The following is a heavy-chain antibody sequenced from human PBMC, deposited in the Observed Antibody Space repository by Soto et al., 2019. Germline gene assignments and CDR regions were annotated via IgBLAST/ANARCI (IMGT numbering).Heavy chain of an antibody. J-gene: IGHJ4*02. CDR2: IYPDSGGT. V-gene: IGHV1-2*02. CDR1: GYTFSGFY. CDR3: RVTGVSEVDY. D-gene: IGHD2-8*01. Sequence: QVQLVQSGAEVKKPGASVKVSCRTSGYTFSGFYIHWVRQAPGQGLESMGWIYPDSGGTDYAQKFQGRVTMTRDTSISTAYMEWSRLRSEDTAVYYCRVTGVSEVDYWGQGTLVTVSS.